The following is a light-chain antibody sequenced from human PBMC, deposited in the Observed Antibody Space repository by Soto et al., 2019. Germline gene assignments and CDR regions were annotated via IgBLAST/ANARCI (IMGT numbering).Light chain of an antibody. J-gene: IGKJ1*01. V-gene: IGKV3-20*01. CDR3: QQYAGSPWT. CDR1: QSVSSTY. Sequence: EIVLTQSPCTLSLSPGERATLSCRASQSVSSTYLAWYRQKPGQAPRLLIYGASSRATGIPDRFSGSGSGTDFTLIISRLEPEDFAVYYCQQYAGSPWTFGQGTKVDIK. CDR2: GAS.